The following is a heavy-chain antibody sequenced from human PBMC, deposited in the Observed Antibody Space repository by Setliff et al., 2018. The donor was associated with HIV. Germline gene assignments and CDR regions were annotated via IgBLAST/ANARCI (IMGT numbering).Heavy chain of an antibody. CDR1: GFIFSSYS. CDR3: ARGGGQYCSGGSCSSRFHYYYYYMDV. Sequence: GGSLRLSCAASGFIFSSYSMNWVRQAPGKGLEWVSYISSSTSTIYYADSVEGRFTISRDNAKNSLYLQMNGLRAEDTAVYYCARGGGQYCSGGSCSSRFHYYYYYMDVWGKGTTVTVSS. J-gene: IGHJ6*03. CDR2: ISSSTSTI. D-gene: IGHD2-15*01. V-gene: IGHV3-48*01.